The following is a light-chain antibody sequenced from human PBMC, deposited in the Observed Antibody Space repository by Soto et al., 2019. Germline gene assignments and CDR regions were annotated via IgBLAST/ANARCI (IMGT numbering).Light chain of an antibody. CDR1: QTIGTY. CDR2: GAS. Sequence: EIVMTQSPATLSVSPGEIATLSCKASQTIGTYLAWYQQKPGQAPRLLIYGASTRATGVPARFSGGVSGTEYTLTISSLQSEDFAIYHCQQYDNLPPWTFGQGTKVEIK. J-gene: IGKJ1*01. V-gene: IGKV3-15*01. CDR3: QQYDNLPPWT.